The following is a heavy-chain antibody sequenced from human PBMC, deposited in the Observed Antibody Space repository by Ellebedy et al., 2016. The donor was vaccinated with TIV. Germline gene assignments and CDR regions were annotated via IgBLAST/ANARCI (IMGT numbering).Heavy chain of an antibody. J-gene: IGHJ4*02. CDR3: AKPLYYYDSSGYYYVPFDY. CDR2: ISGSGGST. CDR1: GFTFSSYA. V-gene: IGHV3-23*01. D-gene: IGHD3-22*01. Sequence: GESLKISCAASGFTFSSYAMSWVRQAPEKGLEWVSAISGSGGSTYYADSVKGRFTISRDNSKNTLYLQMNSLRAEDTAVYYCAKPLYYYDSSGYYYVPFDYWGQGTLVTVSS.